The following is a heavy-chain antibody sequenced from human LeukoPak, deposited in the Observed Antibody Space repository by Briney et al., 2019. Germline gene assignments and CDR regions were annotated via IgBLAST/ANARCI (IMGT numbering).Heavy chain of an antibody. Sequence: GASVKVSCKASGYSFTGYYMHWVRQAPGQGLEWMGWINPNSGGTNYAQKFQGRVTMTRDTSISTAYMELSRLRSDDTAVYYCARSVAVAGSPLGYWGQGTLVTVSS. V-gene: IGHV1-2*02. J-gene: IGHJ4*02. CDR3: ARSVAVAGSPLGY. D-gene: IGHD6-19*01. CDR2: INPNSGGT. CDR1: GYSFTGYY.